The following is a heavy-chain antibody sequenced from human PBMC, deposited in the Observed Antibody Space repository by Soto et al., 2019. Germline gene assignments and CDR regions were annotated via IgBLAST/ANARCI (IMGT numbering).Heavy chain of an antibody. V-gene: IGHV3-11*06. CDR2: ISSSSSYT. CDR3: ARSDCSGGSCYSDY. Sequence: GGSLRLSCAASGFTFSDYYMSWIRQAPGKGLEWVSYISSSSSYTNYADSVKGRFTISRDNAKNSLYLQMNSLRAEDTAVYYCARSDCSGGSCYSDYWGQGTLVTVSS. CDR1: GFTFSDYY. D-gene: IGHD2-15*01. J-gene: IGHJ4*02.